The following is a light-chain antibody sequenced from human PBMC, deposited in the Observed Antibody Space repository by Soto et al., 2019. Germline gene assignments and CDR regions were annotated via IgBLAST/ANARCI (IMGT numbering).Light chain of an antibody. V-gene: IGLV2-14*03. CDR3: ASHTTSSTYV. CDR2: DVS. Sequence: QSVLAQPASVSGSPGQSIAISCTGTSSDVGAFNYVSWYQQHPGKAPKFMIFDVSSRPSGVSDRFSGSKSGNTASLTISGLQTEDETDYYCASHTTSSTYVFGTGTKVTVL. CDR1: SSDVGAFNY. J-gene: IGLJ1*01.